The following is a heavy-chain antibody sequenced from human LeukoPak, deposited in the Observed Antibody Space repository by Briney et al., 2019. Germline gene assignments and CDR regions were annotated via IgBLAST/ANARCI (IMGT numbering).Heavy chain of an antibody. J-gene: IGHJ4*02. CDR3: GRDLRHQLLYCLDY. CDR1: GFSFRSYA. D-gene: IGHD2-2*02. CDR2: VSSDGSNK. Sequence: GGSLRLSCAASGFSFRSYAMHWVRQAPGKGLEWVAVVSSDGSNKYYADSVKGRFTTSRDNSKNTVYLQMNSLRAEDTAVYYCGRDLRHQLLYCLDYWGQGTLVTVSS. V-gene: IGHV3-30*04.